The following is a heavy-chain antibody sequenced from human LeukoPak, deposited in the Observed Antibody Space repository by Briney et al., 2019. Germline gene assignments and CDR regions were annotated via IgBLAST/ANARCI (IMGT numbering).Heavy chain of an antibody. CDR1: GGSISSGDYY. CDR2: IYYSGST. CDR3: ARDVERGYCSCGSCTGSRWFDP. Sequence: SQTLSLTCTVSGGSISSGDYYWSWIRQPPGKGLEWIGYIYYSGSTYYNPSLKSRVTISVDTSKNQFSLKLSSVTAADTAVYYCARDVERGYCSCGSCTGSRWFDPWGQGTLVTVSS. V-gene: IGHV4-30-4*08. D-gene: IGHD2-15*01. J-gene: IGHJ5*02.